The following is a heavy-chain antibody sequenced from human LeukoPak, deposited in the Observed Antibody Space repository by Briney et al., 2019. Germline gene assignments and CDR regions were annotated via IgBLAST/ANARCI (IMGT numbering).Heavy chain of an antibody. J-gene: IGHJ4*02. CDR1: GFTFSRYT. CDR2: ISSSSTTV. D-gene: IGHD1-26*01. Sequence: GGSLRLSCAASGFTFSRYTMNWVRRAPGKGLEWISDISSSSTTVHYADSVKGRFTISRDNAKNSLYLQMNNLRAEDTAVYYCARDLREWGLPYFDCWGLGTLVTVSS. V-gene: IGHV3-48*01. CDR3: ARDLREWGLPYFDC.